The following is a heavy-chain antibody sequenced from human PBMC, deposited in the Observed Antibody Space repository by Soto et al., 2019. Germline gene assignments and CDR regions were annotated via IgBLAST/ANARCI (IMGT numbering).Heavy chain of an antibody. V-gene: IGHV3-74*01. CDR3: VRDIR. Sequence: EVQLVESGGGLVQPGGSLRLSCAASGFTFNNFWMYWVRQTPEKGLVWVSGINSDGTTTIYAYSVKGRFTISRENAKNTLYLQMNSLTVEDTAIYYCVRDIRWGQGTLVTVSS. CDR1: GFTFNNFW. CDR2: INSDGTTT. J-gene: IGHJ4*02.